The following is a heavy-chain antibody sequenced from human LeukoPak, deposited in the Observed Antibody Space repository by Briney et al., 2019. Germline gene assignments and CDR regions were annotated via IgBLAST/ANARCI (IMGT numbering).Heavy chain of an antibody. D-gene: IGHD3-3*01. J-gene: IGHJ5*02. CDR1: GGSFSGYY. CDR2: LNHCGSP. CDR3: ARGPVVRFLEWFQSPGGGWFDP. V-gene: IGHV4-34*01. Sequence: SETVSLTCAVYGGSFSGYYWSWIRPPPGKGLEWIGKLNHCGSPNYPPSHKRRLTISVDTSKNQFSVKLSSVTAADTAVYYCARGPVVRFLEWFQSPGGGWFDPWGQGTLVTVSS.